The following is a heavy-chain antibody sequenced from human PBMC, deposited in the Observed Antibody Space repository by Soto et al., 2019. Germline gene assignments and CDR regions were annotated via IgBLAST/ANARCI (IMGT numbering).Heavy chain of an antibody. Sequence: QVQLVQSGAEVKKPGSSVKVSCKASGGTFSSYAISWVRQAPGQGLEWMGGIIPIFGTANYAQKFQGRVTITADDSTSTAYMEPSSLRAEEPAVYYCAISLQGRYCSSTSCYTGYFDYWGQGTLVTVSS. D-gene: IGHD2-2*02. J-gene: IGHJ4*02. CDR2: IIPIFGTA. CDR3: AISLQGRYCSSTSCYTGYFDY. V-gene: IGHV1-69*01. CDR1: GGTFSSYA.